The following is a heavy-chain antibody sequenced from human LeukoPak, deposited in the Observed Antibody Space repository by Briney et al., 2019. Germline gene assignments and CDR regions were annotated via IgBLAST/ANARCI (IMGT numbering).Heavy chain of an antibody. CDR2: IRQEGRDT. D-gene: IGHD2-21*01. CDR3: ARDFNCGFDY. J-gene: IGHJ4*02. Sequence: PGGSLRLSCAASGFPFSSHGMHWVRQAPGKGLEWVAYIRQEGRDTYYADSVKGRFSISRDDSKYTVNLEMNSLRTEDMAVYYCARDFNCGFDYWGQGTLVSVSS. CDR1: GFPFSSHG. V-gene: IGHV3-30*02.